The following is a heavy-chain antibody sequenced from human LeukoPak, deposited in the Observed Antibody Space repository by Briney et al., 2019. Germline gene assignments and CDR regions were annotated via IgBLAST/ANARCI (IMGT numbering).Heavy chain of an antibody. V-gene: IGHV4-59*01. Sequence: SETLSLTCTVSGASMTSYYWTWIRQPPGKGLEWVGYMYFGERTNYNPSLKSRATISIGTSKKQFSLNLKSVTAADTAVYYCARIPGDRPDDWGQGTLVTVS. CDR1: GASMTSYY. D-gene: IGHD7-27*01. CDR2: MYFGERT. J-gene: IGHJ4*02. CDR3: ARIPGDRPDD.